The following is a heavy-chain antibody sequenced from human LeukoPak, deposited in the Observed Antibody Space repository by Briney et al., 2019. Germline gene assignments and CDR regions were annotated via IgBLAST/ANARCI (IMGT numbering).Heavy chain of an antibody. CDR3: AKGISLYYYDSSGYYSLDY. V-gene: IGHV3-30*04. D-gene: IGHD3-22*01. CDR1: GFTFSNYA. CDR2: ISYDGSNK. Sequence: GGSLRLSCAASGFTFSNYAMHWVRQAPGKGLEWVAVISYDGSNKYYADSVKGRFTISRDNSKNTLYLQMNSLRAEDTAVYYCAKGISLYYYDSSGYYSLDYWGQGTLVTVSS. J-gene: IGHJ4*02.